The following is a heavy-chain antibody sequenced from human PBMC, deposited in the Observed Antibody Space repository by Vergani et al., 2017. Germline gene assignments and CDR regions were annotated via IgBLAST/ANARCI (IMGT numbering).Heavy chain of an antibody. CDR3: ARRTRDSSGWYYFDY. J-gene: IGHJ4*02. CDR1: GFTFSSYW. D-gene: IGHD6-19*01. Sequence: EVQLVESGGGLVQPGGSLRLSCAASGFTFSSYWMSWVRQAPGKGLEWVANIKQDGSEKYYVESVKGRFTISRDNAKNSLYLQMNSLRAEDTAVYYCARRTRDSSGWYYFDYWGQGTLVTVSS. V-gene: IGHV3-7*03. CDR2: IKQDGSEK.